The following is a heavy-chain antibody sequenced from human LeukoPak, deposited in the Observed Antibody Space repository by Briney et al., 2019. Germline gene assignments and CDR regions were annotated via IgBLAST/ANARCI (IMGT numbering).Heavy chain of an antibody. V-gene: IGHV3-53*01. Sequence: GGSLRLSCAVSGFTVSSNYMSWVRQAPGKGLEWVSVIYSGGSTYYADSVKSRFTISRDNSKNTLYLQMNSLRAEDTAVYYCARGVRYFDWSFPMDVWGKGTTVTVSS. D-gene: IGHD3-9*01. CDR3: ARGVRYFDWSFPMDV. J-gene: IGHJ6*04. CDR2: IYSGGST. CDR1: GFTVSSNY.